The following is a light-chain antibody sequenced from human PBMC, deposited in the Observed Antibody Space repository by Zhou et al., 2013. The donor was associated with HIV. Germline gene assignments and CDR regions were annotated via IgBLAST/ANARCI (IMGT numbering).Light chain of an antibody. CDR3: LQHNSLPQT. J-gene: IGKJ1*01. Sequence: DIQMTQSPSTLSASVGDRVTITCRASQSISTWLAWYQQKPGRAPKLLIYKASSLETGVPSRFSGSGSGTEFTLTISSLELEDFATYYCLQHNSLPQTFGQGTKVEMK. V-gene: IGKV1-5*03. CDR1: QSISTW. CDR2: KAS.